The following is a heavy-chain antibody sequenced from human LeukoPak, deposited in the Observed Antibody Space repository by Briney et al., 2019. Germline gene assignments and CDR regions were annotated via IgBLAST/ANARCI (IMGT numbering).Heavy chain of an antibody. D-gene: IGHD3-22*01. V-gene: IGHV3-48*01. CDR2: ISSSSSTI. J-gene: IGHJ4*02. CDR3: ARDHAAYYYDSSGSIDY. Sequence: GGSLRLSCAASGFTFSSYSMNWVRQAPGKGLEWVSYISSSSSTIYYADSVKGRFTISRDNAKNSLYLQMNSLRAEDTAVYYCARDHAAYYYDSSGSIDYWGQGTLVTVSS. CDR1: GFTFSSYS.